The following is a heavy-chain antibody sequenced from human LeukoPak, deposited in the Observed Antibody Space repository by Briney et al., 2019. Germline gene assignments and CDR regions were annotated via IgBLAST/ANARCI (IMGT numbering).Heavy chain of an antibody. V-gene: IGHV3-53*01. CDR2: IYSGGST. CDR3: ARESCSSTSCFFDY. D-gene: IGHD2-2*01. Sequence: GGSLRLSCAASGFTVSSNYMSWVRQAPGKGLEWVSVIYSGGSTYYADSVKGRFTISRDNSKNTLYLQVNSLRAEDTAVYYCARESCSSTSCFFDYWGQGTLVTVSS. CDR1: GFTVSSNY. J-gene: IGHJ4*02.